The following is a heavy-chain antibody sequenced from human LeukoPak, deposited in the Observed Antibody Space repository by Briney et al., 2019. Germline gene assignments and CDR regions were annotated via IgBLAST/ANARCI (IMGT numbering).Heavy chain of an antibody. J-gene: IGHJ5*02. CDR1: GGSFSDYY. Sequence: PSETLSLTCGVYGGSFSDYYWSWIRQSPGKGLEWIGEINHSGSTNYNPSLKSRVTISVDTSKNQFSLKLSSVTAADTAVYYCAILTGYYNLNWFDPWGQGTLVTVSS. V-gene: IGHV4-34*01. D-gene: IGHD3-9*01. CDR3: AILTGYYNLNWFDP. CDR2: INHSGST.